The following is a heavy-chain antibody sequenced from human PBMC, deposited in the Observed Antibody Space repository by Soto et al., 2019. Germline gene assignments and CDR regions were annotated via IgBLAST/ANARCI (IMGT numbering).Heavy chain of an antibody. CDR2: IIPILGTT. V-gene: IGHV1-69*01. CDR3: GRDRRPYDNGMDV. Sequence: QVQLVQSGAEVKKPGSSVKLSCKASGGTISSHAISWVRQAPGQGLEWMGGIIPILGTTNYAQKFQGRVTITADESMSTVYMELSSLRFEDTAVHYCGRDRRPYDNGMDVWGQGTTVTVS. CDR1: GGTISSHA. J-gene: IGHJ6*02.